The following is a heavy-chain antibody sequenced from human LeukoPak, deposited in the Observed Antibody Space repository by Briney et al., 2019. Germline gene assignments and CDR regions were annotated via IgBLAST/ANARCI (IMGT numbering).Heavy chain of an antibody. CDR2: IYYSGST. J-gene: IGHJ5*02. CDR3: SGACPINSTDP. D-gene: IGHD4-11*01. Sequence: PSETLSLTCTVSCGAISSSDYDWVWIRQPPGKGLEWSGSIYYSGSTYYNPSLKSRVTISVDTSKNQFSLKLSSVTAADTAVYYSSGACPINSTDPWGQGALVTVSS. V-gene: IGHV4-39*01. CDR1: CGAISSSDYD.